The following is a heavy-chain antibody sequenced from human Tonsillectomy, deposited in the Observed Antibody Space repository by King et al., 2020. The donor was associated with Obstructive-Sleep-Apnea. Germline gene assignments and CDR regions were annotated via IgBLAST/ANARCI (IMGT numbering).Heavy chain of an antibody. CDR3: ARSWATVYYDMPDAFDI. V-gene: IGHV4-59*08. CDR1: GGSISSYY. Sequence: VQLQESGPGLVKPSETLSLTCTVSGGSISSYYWSWIRQPPGKGLEWIGYIYYSGSTNYNPSLKSRATISVDTSKNQFSLKLSSVTAADTAVYYCARSWATVYYDMPDAFDIWGQGTMVTVSS. J-gene: IGHJ3*02. D-gene: IGHD3-9*01. CDR2: IYYSGST.